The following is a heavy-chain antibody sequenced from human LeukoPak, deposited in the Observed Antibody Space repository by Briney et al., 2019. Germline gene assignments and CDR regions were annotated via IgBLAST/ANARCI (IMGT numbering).Heavy chain of an antibody. CDR2: INHSGST. CDR3: ASSGIAAAQPIN. CDR1: GGSFSGYY. J-gene: IGHJ4*02. Sequence: PSETLSLTCAVYGGSFSGYYWSWIRQPPGKGLEWIGEINHSGSTNYNPSLKSRVTISVDTSKNQFSLKLSSVIAADTAVYYCASSGIAAAQPINWGQGTLVTVSS. D-gene: IGHD6-13*01. V-gene: IGHV4-34*01.